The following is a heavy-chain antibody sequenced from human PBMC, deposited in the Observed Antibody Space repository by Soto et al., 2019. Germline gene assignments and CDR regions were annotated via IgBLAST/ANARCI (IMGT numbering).Heavy chain of an antibody. D-gene: IGHD3-22*01. Sequence: ASVKVSCKAIGYSFTSHYMHWVRQAPGQGLEWMGTIYPGGVNIAYAQKLQGRVTMTTDTSTSTAYMELRSLRSDDTAVYYCARDFPDSSPGSWFDPWGQGTLVTVSS. CDR3: ARDFPDSSPGSWFDP. V-gene: IGHV1-46*01. J-gene: IGHJ5*02. CDR2: IYPGGVNI. CDR1: GYSFTSHY.